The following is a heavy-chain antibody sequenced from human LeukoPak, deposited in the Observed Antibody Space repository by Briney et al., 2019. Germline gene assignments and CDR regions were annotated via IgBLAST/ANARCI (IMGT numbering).Heavy chain of an antibody. CDR3: ARGSRIAVAGPAFDY. Sequence: GGSLRLSCAASGFTFSSYSMNWVRQAPGKGLEWVSSISSSSSYIYYADSVKGRFTISRDNAKNSLYLQMNSLRAEDTAVYDCARGSRIAVAGPAFDYWGQGTLVTVSS. J-gene: IGHJ4*02. D-gene: IGHD6-19*01. CDR2: ISSSSSYI. CDR1: GFTFSSYS. V-gene: IGHV3-21*01.